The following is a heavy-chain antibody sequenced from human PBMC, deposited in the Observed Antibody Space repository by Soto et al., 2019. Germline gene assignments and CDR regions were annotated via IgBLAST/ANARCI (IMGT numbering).Heavy chain of an antibody. CDR2: IGGDGGAT. D-gene: IGHD3-3*02. Sequence: GGSLRLSSAASGFPFSDYAMSWVRQAPGKGLEWVSVIGGDGGATYSAESVKGRLTVSRDNSKNTLYLQMDSLRAEDTAVYYCAKDSVSSNRIYDPFDIWGQGKMVTVSS. CDR3: AKDSVSSNRIYDPFDI. J-gene: IGHJ3*02. V-gene: IGHV3-23*01. CDR1: GFPFSDYA.